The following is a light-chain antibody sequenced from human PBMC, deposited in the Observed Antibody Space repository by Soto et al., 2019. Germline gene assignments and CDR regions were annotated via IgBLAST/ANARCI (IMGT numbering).Light chain of an antibody. CDR2: DVS. CDR1: SSDVGGYNY. CDR3: TSYTSSSIVV. J-gene: IGLJ2*01. V-gene: IGLV2-14*01. Sequence: QSALTQPASVSGSPGQSITISCTGTSSDVGGYNYVSWYQQHAGKAPKLMIYDVSYRPSGVSNRLSGSKSGNTASLTISGLQAEDEADYYCTSYTSSSIVVFGGGTKLTVL.